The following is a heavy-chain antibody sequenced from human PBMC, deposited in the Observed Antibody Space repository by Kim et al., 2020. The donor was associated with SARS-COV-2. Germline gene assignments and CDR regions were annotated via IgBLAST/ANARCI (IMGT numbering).Heavy chain of an antibody. CDR1: GYSFTSYW. CDR3: ARHNEIAAAGTSFDY. D-gene: IGHD6-13*01. CDR2: IYPGDSDT. V-gene: IGHV5-51*01. Sequence: GESLKISCKGSGYSFTSYWIGWVRQMPGKGLEWMGIIYPGDSDTRYSPSFQGQVTISADKSISTAYLQWSSLKASDTAMYYCARHNEIAAAGTSFDYWGQGTLVTVSS. J-gene: IGHJ4*02.